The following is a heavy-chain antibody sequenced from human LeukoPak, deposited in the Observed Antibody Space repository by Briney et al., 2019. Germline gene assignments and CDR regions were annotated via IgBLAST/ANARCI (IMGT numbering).Heavy chain of an antibody. D-gene: IGHD3-16*01. J-gene: IGHJ3*01. CDR2: INPYSGDP. V-gene: IGHV1-2*02. CDR1: GYSFTAYY. Sequence: VASVKVSCKTSGYSFTAYYIHWVRQAPGQGLEWMGSINPYSGDPIYARRFQGRVTFTRDTSISTAYMQLTRLRSDDTAVYYCARDTRLVFWGQGTLVAVSS. CDR3: ARDTRLVF.